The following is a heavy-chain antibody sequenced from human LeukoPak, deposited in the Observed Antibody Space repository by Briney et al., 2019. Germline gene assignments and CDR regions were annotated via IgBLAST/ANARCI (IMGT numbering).Heavy chain of an antibody. CDR3: ARNWGDIVVVPTGDYFYGIDV. V-gene: IGHV1-69*13. CDR2: LIPIFRTA. D-gene: IGHD2-2*01. J-gene: IGHJ6*02. Sequence: SVKVSSKASGGTFSSYAINWVRQAPGQGLEWMGGLIPIFRTANYAQKFQGRVTITADESTTTAYMELSSLRSEDTAVYYCARNWGDIVVVPTGDYFYGIDVWGQGTTVTVSS. CDR1: GGTFSSYA.